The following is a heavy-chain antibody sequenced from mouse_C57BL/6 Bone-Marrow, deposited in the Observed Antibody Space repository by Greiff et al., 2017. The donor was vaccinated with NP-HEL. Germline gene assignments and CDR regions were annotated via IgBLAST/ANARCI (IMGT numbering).Heavy chain of an antibody. Sequence: VQLQESGAELVRPGTSVKMSCKASGYTFTNYWIGWAKQRPGHGLEWIGDIYPGGGYTNYNEKFKGKATLTADKSSSTAYMQFSSLTSEDSAIYYWARRGYNSGYYYAMDYWGQGTSVTVSS. V-gene: IGHV1-63*01. CDR3: ARRGYNSGYYYAMDY. J-gene: IGHJ4*01. D-gene: IGHD3-2*02. CDR2: IYPGGGYT. CDR1: GYTFTNYW.